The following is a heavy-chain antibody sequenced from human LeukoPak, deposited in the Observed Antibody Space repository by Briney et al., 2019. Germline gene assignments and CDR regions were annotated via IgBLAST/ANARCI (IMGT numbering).Heavy chain of an antibody. D-gene: IGHD6-19*01. Sequence: KPSETLSLTCTVSGGSISSSSYYWGWIRQPPGKGLEWIGSIYYSGSTYYNPSLKSRVTISVDTSKNQFSLKLSSATAADTAVYYCARVGTPYSSGWYGKSGRAFDIWGQGTMVTVSS. CDR3: ARVGTPYSSGWYGKSGRAFDI. V-gene: IGHV4-39*01. CDR1: GGSISSSSYY. J-gene: IGHJ3*02. CDR2: IYYSGST.